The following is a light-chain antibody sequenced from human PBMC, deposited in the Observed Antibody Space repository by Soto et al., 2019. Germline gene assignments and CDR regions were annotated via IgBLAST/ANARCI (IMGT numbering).Light chain of an antibody. CDR2: GNS. V-gene: IGLV1-40*01. CDR1: SSNIGACYD. CDR3: QSYDSSLSGWV. J-gene: IGLJ3*02. Sequence: QSVLTQPPSVSGAPGQRVTISCTGSSSNIGACYDVHWYQQLPGTAPKLLIYGNSNRPSGVPDLFSGSKSGTSASLAITGLQAEDAADYYCQSYDSSLSGWVFGGGTKLTVL.